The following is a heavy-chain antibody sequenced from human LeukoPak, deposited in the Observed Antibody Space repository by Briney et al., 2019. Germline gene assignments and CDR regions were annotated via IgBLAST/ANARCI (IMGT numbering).Heavy chain of an antibody. J-gene: IGHJ1*01. V-gene: IGHV3-30*03. D-gene: IGHD3-22*01. CDR1: GFTFSSYG. Sequence: GGSLRLSCAASGFTFSSYGMHWVRQAPGKGLEWVAVISYDGSNKYYADSVKGRFTISRDNSKNTLCLQMNSLRAEDTAVYYCARDDSSDQYFQHWGQGTLVTVSS. CDR3: ARDDSSDQYFQH. CDR2: ISYDGSNK.